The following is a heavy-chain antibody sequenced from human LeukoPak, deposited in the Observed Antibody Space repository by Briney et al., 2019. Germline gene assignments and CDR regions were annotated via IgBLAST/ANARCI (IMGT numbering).Heavy chain of an antibody. CDR1: GYTFTGYY. CDR2: INPNNGGT. J-gene: IGHJ3*02. V-gene: IGHV1-2*02. Sequence: GASVKVSCKASGYTFTGYYMFWVRQAPGQGLEWVGWINPNNGGTNYAQKFQGRVTMTRDTSISTAYMELSSLRSDDTAVYYCARESSLSLSAFDIWGQGTMVTVSS. CDR3: ARESSLSLSAFDI.